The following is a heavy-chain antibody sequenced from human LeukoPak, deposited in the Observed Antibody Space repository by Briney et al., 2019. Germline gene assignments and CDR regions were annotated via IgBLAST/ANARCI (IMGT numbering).Heavy chain of an antibody. CDR3: ARGPLLRFLEWSGYWFDP. CDR1: GGTFSSYA. CDR2: IIPIFGTA. J-gene: IGHJ5*02. D-gene: IGHD3-3*01. Sequence: GASVKVSCKASGGTFSSYAISWVRQAPGQGLEWMGGIIPIFGTANYAQKFQGRVTITTDESTSTAYMELSSLRSEDTAVYYCARGPLLRFLEWSGYWFDPWGQGTLVTVSS. V-gene: IGHV1-69*05.